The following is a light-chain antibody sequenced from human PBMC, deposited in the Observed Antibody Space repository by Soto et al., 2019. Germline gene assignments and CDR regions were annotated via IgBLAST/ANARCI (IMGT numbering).Light chain of an antibody. V-gene: IGLV2-14*03. Sequence: QSALTQPASVSGSHGQSITISCTGTSSDVGGYNYVSWYQHHPGKAPKLIIYDVSNRPSGVSNRFSGSKSGNTASLTISGLQPEDEADYYCSSYTTSNTRQIVFGTGTKVTVL. CDR1: SSDVGGYNY. CDR3: SSYTTSNTRQIV. J-gene: IGLJ1*01. CDR2: DVS.